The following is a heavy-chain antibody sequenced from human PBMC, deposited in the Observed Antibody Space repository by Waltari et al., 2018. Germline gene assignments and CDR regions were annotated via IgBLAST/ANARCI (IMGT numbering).Heavy chain of an antibody. CDR1: GYSISSGYY. Sequence: QVQLQESGPGLVKPSETLSLTCAVSGYSISSGYYWGWIRQPPGKGLEWIGSIYPSGSTSYNPSLKSRVTISVDTSKNQCALKRSSVTAADTAVYYCATTINTVTTFVSDYWGQGTLVTVSS. D-gene: IGHD4-17*01. V-gene: IGHV4-38-2*01. CDR2: IYPSGST. J-gene: IGHJ4*02. CDR3: ATTINTVTTFVSDY.